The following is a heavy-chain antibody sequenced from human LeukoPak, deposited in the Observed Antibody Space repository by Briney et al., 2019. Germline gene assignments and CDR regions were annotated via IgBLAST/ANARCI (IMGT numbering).Heavy chain of an antibody. Sequence: SVKVSCKASGGTFSSYDISWVRQAPGQGLEWMGGITPIFGTAKYAQKFQGRVTITAVESMSTAYMELSSLRSEGTAVYYCARGWLAETTVVTPYNYWGQGTLVTVSS. J-gene: IGHJ4*02. CDR3: ARGWLAETTVVTPYNY. CDR2: ITPIFGTA. CDR1: GGTFSSYD. V-gene: IGHV1-69*13. D-gene: IGHD4-23*01.